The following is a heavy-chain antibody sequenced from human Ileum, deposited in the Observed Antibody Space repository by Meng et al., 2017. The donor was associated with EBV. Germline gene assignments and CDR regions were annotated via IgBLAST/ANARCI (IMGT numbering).Heavy chain of an antibody. V-gene: IGHV1-18*01. CDR1: GYTFTNYA. J-gene: IGHJ4*02. D-gene: IGHD1-26*01. CDR3: ARVEVGITSGDY. Sequence: QVHLVQSGSALEKPGASVKVSCKASGYTFTNYAMNWVRQAPGQGLEWMGWISAYNGNTNYAQTLQGRVTMTTDTSTSTAYMELGSLRSDDTAVYYCARVEVGITSGDYWGQGTLVTVSS. CDR2: ISAYNGNT.